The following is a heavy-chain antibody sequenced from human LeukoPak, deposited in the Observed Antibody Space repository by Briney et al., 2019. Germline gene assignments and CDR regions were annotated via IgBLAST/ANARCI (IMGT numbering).Heavy chain of an antibody. J-gene: IGHJ6*03. V-gene: IGHV3-23*01. CDR2: ISGSGGST. CDR3: AKAGGIAARPDYYYYMDV. D-gene: IGHD6-6*01. CDR1: GFTFSNYA. Sequence: GGSLRLSCAASGFTFSNYAMSWVRQAPGKGLEWVSAISGSGGSTYYADSVKGRLTISRDNSKNTLYLQMNSLRAEDTAVYYCAKAGGIAARPDYYYYMDVWGKGTTVTVSS.